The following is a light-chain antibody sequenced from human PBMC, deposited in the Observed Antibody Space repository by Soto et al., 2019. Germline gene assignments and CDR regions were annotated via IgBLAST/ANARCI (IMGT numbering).Light chain of an antibody. CDR2: GAS. Sequence: IVLPQSPDTLSLSPGERATLSCRASQSVSNNYLAWYQQKPGQAPRLLIHGASSRATGIPDRFSGSGSGTDFTLIISRLEPEDFAVYYCQQFSSYPLTFGGGTKVENK. J-gene: IGKJ4*01. V-gene: IGKV3-20*01. CDR3: QQFSSYPLT. CDR1: QSVSNNY.